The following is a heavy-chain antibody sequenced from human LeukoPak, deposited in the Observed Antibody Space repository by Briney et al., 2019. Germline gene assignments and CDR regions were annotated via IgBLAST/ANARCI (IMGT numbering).Heavy chain of an antibody. CDR2: ISPNSGGT. CDR1: GYTFTGYY. D-gene: IGHD3-3*02. V-gene: IGHV1-2*02. Sequence: ASVKVSCKASGYTFTGYYMHWVRQAPGQGLEWMGWISPNSGGTNYAQKFQGRVTMTRDTSISTAYMELSRLRSDDTAVYYCARAPPGRIFGVVIIGLVGPAFDYWGQGTLVTVSS. J-gene: IGHJ4*02. CDR3: ARAPPGRIFGVVIIGLVGPAFDY.